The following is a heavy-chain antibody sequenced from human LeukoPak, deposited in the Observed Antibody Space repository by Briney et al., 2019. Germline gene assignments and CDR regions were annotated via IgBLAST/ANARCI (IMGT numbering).Heavy chain of an antibody. CDR1: GYTFTGYY. D-gene: IGHD2-15*01. J-gene: IGHJ4*02. CDR3: ARDTMYCSGGSCYEFDY. Sequence: EASVKVSCKASGYTFTGYYMHWVRQAPGQGLEWMGWINPNSGGTNYAQEFQGWVTMTRDTSISTAYMELSRLRSDDTAVYYCARDTMYCSGGSCYEFDYWGQGTLVTVSS. CDR2: INPNSGGT. V-gene: IGHV1-2*04.